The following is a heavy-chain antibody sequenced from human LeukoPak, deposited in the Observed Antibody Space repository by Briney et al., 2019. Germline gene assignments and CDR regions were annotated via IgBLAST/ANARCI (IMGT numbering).Heavy chain of an antibody. D-gene: IGHD4-17*01. V-gene: IGHV4-34*01. Sequence: SETLSLTCAGYGGSFSGYYWSWIRQPPGKGLEWIGEINHSGSTNYNPSLKSRVTISVDTSKNQFPLKLSSVTAADTAVYYCARGPTTTVTYFDYWGQGTLVTVSS. CDR3: ARGPTTTVTYFDY. CDR2: INHSGST. CDR1: GGSFSGYY. J-gene: IGHJ4*02.